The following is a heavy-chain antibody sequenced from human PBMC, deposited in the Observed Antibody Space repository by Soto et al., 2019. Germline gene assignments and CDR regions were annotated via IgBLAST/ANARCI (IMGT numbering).Heavy chain of an antibody. Sequence: QVQLVQSGAEVKKPGSSVKVSCKASGGTFSRSAISWVRQAPGQGLEWMGGIVLIFGSPNYSQKFQGRLTITADEPTSTAYMELSSLKSDDTAVYFCARSYFGETIINGAFYYHGLDVWGQGTTVTVSS. CDR1: GGTFSRSA. CDR2: IVLIFGSP. V-gene: IGHV1-69*01. D-gene: IGHD3-10*01. J-gene: IGHJ6*02. CDR3: ARSYFGETIINGAFYYHGLDV.